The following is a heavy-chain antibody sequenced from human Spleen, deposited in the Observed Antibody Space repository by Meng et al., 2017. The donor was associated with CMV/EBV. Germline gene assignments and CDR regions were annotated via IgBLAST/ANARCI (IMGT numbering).Heavy chain of an antibody. CDR1: GFTVSSNY. Sequence: GESLKISCAASGFTVSSNYMTWVRQAPGKGLEWVSAISGSGGSTYYADSVKGRFTISRDNSKNTLYLQMNSLRAEDTAVYYCAKSMGGSTIFGVVIIFGMDVWGQGTTVTVSS. CDR3: AKSMGGSTIFGVVIIFGMDV. CDR2: ISGSGGST. J-gene: IGHJ6*02. D-gene: IGHD3-3*01. V-gene: IGHV3-23*01.